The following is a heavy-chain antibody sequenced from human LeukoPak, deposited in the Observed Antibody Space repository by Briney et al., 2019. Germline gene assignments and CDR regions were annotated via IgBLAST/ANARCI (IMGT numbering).Heavy chain of an antibody. D-gene: IGHD6-19*01. CDR2: INPNSGGT. CDR3: ASSSGWYHRDAFDI. J-gene: IGHJ3*02. CDR1: GYTFTGYY. V-gene: IGHV1-2*06. Sequence: ASVKVSCKASGYTFTGYYMHWVRQAPGQGLEWMGRINPNSGGTNYAQKFQGGVTMTRDTSISTAYMELSRLRSDDTAVYYCASSSGWYHRDAFDIWGQGTMVTVSS.